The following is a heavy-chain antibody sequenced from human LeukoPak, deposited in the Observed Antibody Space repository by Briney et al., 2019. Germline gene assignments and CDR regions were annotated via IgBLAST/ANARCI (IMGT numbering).Heavy chain of an antibody. J-gene: IGHJ4*02. CDR1: RFTFSSYW. D-gene: IGHD3-16*01. CDR2: IKQDGSEK. Sequence: GGSLRLSCAASRFTFSSYWMSWVRQAPGKGLEWVASIKQDGSEKCYVDSVKGRFTISRDNAKNSLYLQMNSLRAEDTAVYYCARVRLSYTVPIRYYFDYWGQGTLVTVSS. CDR3: ARVRLSYTVPIRYYFDY. V-gene: IGHV3-7*01.